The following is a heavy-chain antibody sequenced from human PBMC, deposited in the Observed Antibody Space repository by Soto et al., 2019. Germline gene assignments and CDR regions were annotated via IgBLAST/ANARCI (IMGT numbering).Heavy chain of an antibody. Sequence: TGGSLRLSCAASGFTFSSHWMSWVRQAPGKGLEWVANIKEDGSEKYYVDSVKGRFTISRDNAKNSLYLQMNSLRAEDTAVYYCAKGYCSGGSCSRAVDIWGQGTMVTVSS. J-gene: IGHJ3*02. D-gene: IGHD2-15*01. CDR3: AKGYCSGGSCSRAVDI. CDR1: GFTFSSHW. V-gene: IGHV3-7*01. CDR2: IKEDGSEK.